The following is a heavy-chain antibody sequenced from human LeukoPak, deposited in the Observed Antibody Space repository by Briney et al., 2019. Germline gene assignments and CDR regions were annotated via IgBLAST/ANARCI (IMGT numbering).Heavy chain of an antibody. V-gene: IGHV3-21*01. CDR1: GYAFSSYS. CDR2: VSSSSSYI. Sequence: GGSLRLSCAASGYAFSSYSMNWVRQAPGKGLEWVSSVSSSSSYIYYADSVKGRFTISRDNAKNSLYLQMNSLRAEDTAVYYCARVRREGYFDYWGQGTLVTVSS. CDR3: ARVRREGYFDY. J-gene: IGHJ4*02. D-gene: IGHD6-13*01.